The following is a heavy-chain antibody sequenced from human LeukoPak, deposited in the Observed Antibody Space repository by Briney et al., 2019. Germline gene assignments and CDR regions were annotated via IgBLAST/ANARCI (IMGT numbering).Heavy chain of an antibody. CDR1: GFTFSSYA. CDR3: AKLSSDWYNDY. D-gene: IGHD6-19*01. Sequence: GGSLRLSCATSGFTFSSYAMSWVRQAPGKGLEWVSSISGSGGSTYYADSVKGWFTISRDSSENTLSLQMSSLRAEDTAVYYCAKLSSDWYNDYWGQGTLVTVSS. CDR2: ISGSGGST. J-gene: IGHJ4*02. V-gene: IGHV3-23*01.